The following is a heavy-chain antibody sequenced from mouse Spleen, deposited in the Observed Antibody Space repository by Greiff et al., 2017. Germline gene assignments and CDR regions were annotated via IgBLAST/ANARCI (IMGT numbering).Heavy chain of an antibody. CDR1: GYTFTSYW. CDR3: ARSGNYYGSSWNDY. D-gene: IGHD1-1*01. CDR2: IHPNSGST. V-gene: IGHV1-64*01. J-gene: IGHJ2*01. Sequence: QVQLKESGPELVKPGASVKLSCKASGYTFTSYWMHWVKQRPGQGLEWIGMIHPNSGSTNYNEKFKSKATLTVDKSSSTAYMQLSSLTSEDSAVYYCARSGNYYGSSWNDYWGQGTTLTVSS.